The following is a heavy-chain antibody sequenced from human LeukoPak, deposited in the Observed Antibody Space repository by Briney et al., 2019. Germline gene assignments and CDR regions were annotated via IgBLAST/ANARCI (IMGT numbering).Heavy chain of an antibody. CDR3: ARGGLTDPNARYYYYYMDV. J-gene: IGHJ6*03. CDR1: GGTFSSYA. D-gene: IGHD2-2*01. CDR2: IIPIFGTA. Sequence: ASVKVSCKPSGGTFSSYAISWVRQAPGQGLEWMGGIIPIFGTANYAQKFQGRVTITADESTSTVYMELSSLRSEDTAVYYCARGGLTDPNARYYYYYMDVWGEGTPVTVSS. V-gene: IGHV1-69*13.